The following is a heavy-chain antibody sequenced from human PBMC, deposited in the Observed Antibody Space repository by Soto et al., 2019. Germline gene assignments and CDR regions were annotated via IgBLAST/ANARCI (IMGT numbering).Heavy chain of an antibody. D-gene: IGHD2-15*01. CDR1: GYTLTELS. CDR3: ATWDEGYLGYCSGGSCYFDY. V-gene: IGHV1-24*01. Sequence: ASVKVSCKVSGYTLTELSMHWVRQAPGKGLEWMGGFDPEDGETIYAQKFQGRVTMTEDTSTDTAYMELSSLRSEDTAVYDCATWDEGYLGYCSGGSCYFDYWGQGTLVTVSS. J-gene: IGHJ4*02. CDR2: FDPEDGET.